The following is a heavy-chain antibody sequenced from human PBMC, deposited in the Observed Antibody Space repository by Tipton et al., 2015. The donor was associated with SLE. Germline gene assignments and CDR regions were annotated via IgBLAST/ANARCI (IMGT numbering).Heavy chain of an antibody. V-gene: IGHV4-39*01. CDR3: TAEQATFGGVIVGWYFDL. CDR2: IYYSGST. Sequence: TLSLTCTVSGGSISSSGYYWGWIRQPPGKELEWIGSIYYSGSTYYNPSLKSRVTISVDTSKNQFSLKLSSVTAADTAVYYCTAEQATFGGVIVGWYFDLWGRGTLVTVSS. J-gene: IGHJ2*01. CDR1: GGSISSSGYY. D-gene: IGHD3-16*02.